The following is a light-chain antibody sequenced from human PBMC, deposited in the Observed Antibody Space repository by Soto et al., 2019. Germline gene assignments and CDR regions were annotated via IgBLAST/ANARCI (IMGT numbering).Light chain of an antibody. J-gene: IGKJ3*01. Sequence: DIQMTQSPSTLSASVGDRVTITCRASESMSNCLAWYQQKPGKAPKLLISGASSLQSGVPSRFSGSASGTEFTLTISSLEPEDFAVYYCQQRSSWPFTFGPGTKVDIK. CDR2: GAS. V-gene: IGKV1-5*01. CDR3: QQRSSWPFT. CDR1: ESMSNC.